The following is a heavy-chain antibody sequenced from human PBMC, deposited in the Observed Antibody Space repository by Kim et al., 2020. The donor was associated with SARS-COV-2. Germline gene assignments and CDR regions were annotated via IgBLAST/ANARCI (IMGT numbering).Heavy chain of an antibody. CDR1: GFTFSSYS. J-gene: IGHJ5*02. CDR3: ARDNWFDP. CDR2: INSSSSTI. Sequence: GGSLRLSCAASGFTFSSYSMNWVRQAPGKGLEWVSYINSSSSTIYYADSVKGRFTISRDNAKNSLYLQMNSLRAEDTAVYYCARDNWFDPWGQGTLVTVSS. V-gene: IGHV3-48*04.